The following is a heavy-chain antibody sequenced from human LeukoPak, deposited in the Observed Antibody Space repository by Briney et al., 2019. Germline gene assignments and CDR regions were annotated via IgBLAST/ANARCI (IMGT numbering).Heavy chain of an antibody. J-gene: IGHJ4*02. CDR2: ISGSGGST. D-gene: IGHD3-3*01. CDR1: GFTFSSYA. CDR3: AKDHYDFWSVLCD. V-gene: IGHV3-23*01. Sequence: GGSLRLSCAASGFTFSSYAMSWVRQAPGKGLEWVSAISGSGGSTYYADSVKGRFTVSRDNSKNTLYLQMNSLRAEDTAVYYCAKDHYDFWSVLCDWGQGTLVTVSS.